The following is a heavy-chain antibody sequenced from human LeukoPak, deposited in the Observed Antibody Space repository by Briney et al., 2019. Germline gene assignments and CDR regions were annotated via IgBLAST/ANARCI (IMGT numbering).Heavy chain of an antibody. CDR2: ISSSSSYI. CDR1: GFTFSSYS. V-gene: IGHV3-21*01. Sequence: PGGSLRLSCAASGFTFSSYSMNWVRQAPGKGLEWVSSISSSSSYIHSADSVRGRFTISRDNAKNSLFLQMNSLRAEDTAVYYCAREEWGDAFDIWGQGTMVTVFS. J-gene: IGHJ3*02. CDR3: AREEWGDAFDI. D-gene: IGHD1-26*01.